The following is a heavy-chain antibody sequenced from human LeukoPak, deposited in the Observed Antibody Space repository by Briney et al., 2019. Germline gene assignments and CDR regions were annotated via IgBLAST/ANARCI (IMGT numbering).Heavy chain of an antibody. Sequence: PSETLSLTCTVSGASVSSDYWSWIRQPPGKGLEWIGEINHSGSTNYNPSLKSRVTISVDTSKNQFSLKLSSVTAADTAVYYCARGPLALPRTHYYDSSGYYYWGQGTLVTVSS. J-gene: IGHJ4*02. CDR1: GASVSSDY. V-gene: IGHV4-34*01. CDR3: ARGPLALPRTHYYDSSGYYY. D-gene: IGHD3-22*01. CDR2: INHSGST.